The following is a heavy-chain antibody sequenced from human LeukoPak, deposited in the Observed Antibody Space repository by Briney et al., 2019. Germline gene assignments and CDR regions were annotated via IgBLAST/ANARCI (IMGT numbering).Heavy chain of an antibody. J-gene: IGHJ4*02. CDR1: GFTFSTYW. CDR3: ARVLPVASRDY. D-gene: IGHD2-2*01. Sequence: GGSLRLSCAASGFTFSTYWMSWVRQAPGKGLEWVANIRQDGSDKFYVDSVKGRFTISRDNAKNSMYLQMNSLRAEDTAIYYCARVLPVASRDYWGQGTLVTVSS. CDR2: IRQDGSDK. V-gene: IGHV3-7*01.